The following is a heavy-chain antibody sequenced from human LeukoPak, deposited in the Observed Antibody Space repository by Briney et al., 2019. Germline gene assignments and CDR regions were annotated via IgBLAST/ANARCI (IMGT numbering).Heavy chain of an antibody. CDR3: ARDGVYSSSWSKGDWFDP. J-gene: IGHJ5*02. D-gene: IGHD6-13*01. Sequence: SETLSLTCTVSGGSITSGSYYWSWIRQPAGRGLEWIGRIYTSVSTNYNPSLKSRVTISVDTSKNQFSLKLSSVTAADTAVYYCARDGVYSSSWSKGDWFDPWGQGTLVTVSS. V-gene: IGHV4-61*02. CDR1: GGSITSGSYY. CDR2: IYTSVST.